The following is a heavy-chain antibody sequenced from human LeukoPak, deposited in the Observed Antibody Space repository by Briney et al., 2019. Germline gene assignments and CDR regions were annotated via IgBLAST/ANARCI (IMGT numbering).Heavy chain of an antibody. V-gene: IGHV1-58*02. CDR3: AAGNNWNHEVDLDAFDI. J-gene: IGHJ3*02. CDR2: IVVASGNT. D-gene: IGHD1-1*01. Sequence: SVKVSCKASGFTFTSSAMQWVRRARGQRLEWIGWIVVASGNTNYAQKFQERVTITRDVSTRTAYMELSSLRSEDTAVYYCAAGNNWNHEVDLDAFDIWGQGTMVTVSS. CDR1: GFTFTSSA.